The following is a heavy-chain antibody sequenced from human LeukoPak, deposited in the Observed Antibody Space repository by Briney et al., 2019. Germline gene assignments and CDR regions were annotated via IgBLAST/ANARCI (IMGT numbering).Heavy chain of an antibody. CDR2: INPSGGST. J-gene: IGHJ4*02. V-gene: IGHV1-46*03. D-gene: IGHD3-16*01. CDR1: GYTFTSYY. Sequence: ASVKVSCKASGYTFTSYYMHWGREAPGQGLGWMGIINPSGGSTSYAQKFQSRVTMTTDTSTRTLYMELSSHRSEDTAVYYCARFGTDFDYWGQGTLVTVSS. CDR3: ARFGTDFDY.